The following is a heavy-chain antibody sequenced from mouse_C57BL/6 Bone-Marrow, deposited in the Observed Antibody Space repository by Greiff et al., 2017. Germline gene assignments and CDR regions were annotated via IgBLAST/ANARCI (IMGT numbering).Heavy chain of an antibody. CDR2: IDPRSGNT. CDR3: ASLFGWYFDG. V-gene: IGHV1-81*01. J-gene: IGHJ1*03. Sequence: VQGVESGAELARPGASVKLSCTASGYTFTSYGISWVKQRTGQGLEWIGEIDPRSGNTYYNEKLKGKATLTADKSSSTAYMELRSRTSEDSAVYFCASLFGWYFDGWGTGTTVTVSS. CDR1: GYTFTSYG.